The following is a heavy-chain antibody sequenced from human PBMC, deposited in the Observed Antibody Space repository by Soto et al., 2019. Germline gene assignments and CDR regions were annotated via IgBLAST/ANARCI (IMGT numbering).Heavy chain of an antibody. V-gene: IGHV3-7*01. J-gene: IGHJ4*02. D-gene: IGHD3-10*01. CDR3: ARDSQGRWFGELLSVDY. CDR2: IKQDGSEK. CDR1: GFTFSSYW. Sequence: GGSLRLSCAASGFTFSSYWMSWVRQAPGKGPEWVANIKQDGSEKYYVDSVKGRFTISRDNAKNSLYLQMNSLRAEDTAVYYCARDSQGRWFGELLSVDYRGQGTLVTVSS.